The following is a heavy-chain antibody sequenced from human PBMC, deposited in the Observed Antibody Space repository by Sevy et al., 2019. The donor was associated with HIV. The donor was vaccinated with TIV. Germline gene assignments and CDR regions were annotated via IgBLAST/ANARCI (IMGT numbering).Heavy chain of an antibody. D-gene: IGHD5-12*01. Sequence: ASVKVSCKASGGTFSSYAISWVRQAPGQGLEWMGGIIPIFGTANYAQKFQGRVTITTDESTSTAYMELSRLRSEEPAVYYYARELDKDRMRGYSGYDLSSWGQGTLVTVSS. CDR3: ARELDKDRMRGYSGYDLSS. J-gene: IGHJ5*02. CDR2: IIPIFGTA. V-gene: IGHV1-69*05. CDR1: GGTFSSYA.